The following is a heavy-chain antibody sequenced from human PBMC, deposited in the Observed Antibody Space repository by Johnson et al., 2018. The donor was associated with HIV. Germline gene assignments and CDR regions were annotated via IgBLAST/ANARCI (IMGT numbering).Heavy chain of an antibody. J-gene: IGHJ3*02. CDR3: ARDPLLHGSTFDI. Sequence: VQLVESGGGLVQPGGSLRVSCAASGFTFSSYWMHWFRQAPGNGLVWVSHTNSDGTSPSYADSVKGRFTLSRDNAKNTLYLQMNSLRVEDTAVYYCARDPLLHGSTFDIWGQGTMVTVSS. CDR1: GFTFSSYW. D-gene: IGHD3-10*01. V-gene: IGHV3-74*01. CDR2: TNSDGTSP.